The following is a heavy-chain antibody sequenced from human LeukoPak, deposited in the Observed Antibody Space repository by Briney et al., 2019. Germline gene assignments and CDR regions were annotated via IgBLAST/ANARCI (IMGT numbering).Heavy chain of an antibody. J-gene: IGHJ4*02. D-gene: IGHD4-4*01. V-gene: IGHV4-28*01. CDR3: ATYSNYGRFDF. CDR2: IYYSGST. CDR1: GYSISNSYW. Sequence: PSETLSLTCAVSGYSISNSYWWGWIRQPPGKGLEWIGYIYYSGSTYYNPSLKSRVTMSVDASKNQFSLKLNSVTAVDTAVYYCATYSNYGRFDFWGQGTLATVSS.